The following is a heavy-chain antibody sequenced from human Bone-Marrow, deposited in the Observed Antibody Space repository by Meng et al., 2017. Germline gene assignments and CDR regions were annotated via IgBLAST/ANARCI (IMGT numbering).Heavy chain of an antibody. V-gene: IGHV3-64*01. J-gene: IGHJ6*02. D-gene: IGHD3-10*01. Sequence: GGSLRLSCAASGCTFSSYAMHWVRQAPGKGLEYVSAISSNGGSTYYANSVKGRFTISRDNSKNTLYLQMGSMRAEDMAVYYCARDKRCYYGSGGYYNEPKWGDYYYYSMDVWGQGTTVTVSS. CDR3: ARDKRCYYGSGGYYNEPKWGDYYYYSMDV. CDR1: GCTFSSYA. CDR2: ISSNGGST.